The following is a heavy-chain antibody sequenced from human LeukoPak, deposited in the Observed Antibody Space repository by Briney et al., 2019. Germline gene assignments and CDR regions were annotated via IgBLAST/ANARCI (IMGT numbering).Heavy chain of an antibody. J-gene: IGHJ4*02. V-gene: IGHV3-53*01. Sequence: GGSLRLSCAASGFTVSSNYMSWVRQAPGKGLEWVSVIYSGGSTYYAGSVKGRFTISRHNSKNTLYLQMNSLRAEDTAVYYCARDACDGGLCFDYWGQGTLVTVSS. CDR2: IYSGGST. D-gene: IGHD2-15*01. CDR1: GFTVSSNY. CDR3: ARDACDGGLCFDY.